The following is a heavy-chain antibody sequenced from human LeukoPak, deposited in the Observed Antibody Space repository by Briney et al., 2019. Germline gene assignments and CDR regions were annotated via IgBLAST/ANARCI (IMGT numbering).Heavy chain of an antibody. D-gene: IGHD5-24*01. CDR2: ISSSGSTI. Sequence: GGSLRLSCAASGFTFSSYEMNWVRQAPGKGLEWVSYISSSGSTIYYADSVKGRFTISRDNAKSSLYLQMNSLRAEDTAVYYCAVATIKDHFDYWGQGTLVTVSS. CDR3: AVATIKDHFDY. CDR1: GFTFSSYE. J-gene: IGHJ4*02. V-gene: IGHV3-48*03.